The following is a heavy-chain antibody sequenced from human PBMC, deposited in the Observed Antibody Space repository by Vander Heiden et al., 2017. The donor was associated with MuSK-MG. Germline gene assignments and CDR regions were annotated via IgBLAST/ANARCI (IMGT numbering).Heavy chain of an antibody. Sequence: QLQLQESGPGLVKPSETLSLTCTVSGGSIRSSSYYWGWIRQPPGKGLEWIGSIYYSGSTYYNPSLKSRVTISVDTSKNQFSLKLSSVTAADTAVYYCARRVYYDSSGGYWYFDLWGRGTLVTVSS. D-gene: IGHD3-22*01. J-gene: IGHJ2*01. CDR2: IYYSGST. CDR1: GGSIRSSSYY. V-gene: IGHV4-39*01. CDR3: ARRVYYDSSGGYWYFDL.